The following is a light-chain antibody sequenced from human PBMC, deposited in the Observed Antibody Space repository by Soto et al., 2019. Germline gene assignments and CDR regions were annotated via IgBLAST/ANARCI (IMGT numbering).Light chain of an antibody. CDR2: KAS. V-gene: IGKV1-5*03. CDR1: QSISSW. CDR3: QQYNSYSRT. J-gene: IGKJ1*01. Sequence: DIQMTQSPSTLSASVGDRVTITCRASQSISSWLAWYQQKPGKAPKLLIYKASSLESGVPSRFSGSGSGTEFTFIISSVQIADFSTYYCQQYNSYSRTFGQGTKVESK.